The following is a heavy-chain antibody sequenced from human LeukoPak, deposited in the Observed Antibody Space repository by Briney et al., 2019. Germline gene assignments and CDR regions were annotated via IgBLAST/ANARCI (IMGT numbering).Heavy chain of an antibody. CDR3: ARNNGMDV. CDR1: GFTLSNHW. V-gene: IGHV3-7*03. J-gene: IGHJ6*02. Sequence: GGSLRLSCAASGFTLSNHWMTWVRQVPGRGPEWVANVNRDGSETYYLGSVKGRFTISKDNAKNSLYLQMNSLRAEDTALYHCARNNGMDVWGQGTTVIVSS. CDR2: VNRDGSET.